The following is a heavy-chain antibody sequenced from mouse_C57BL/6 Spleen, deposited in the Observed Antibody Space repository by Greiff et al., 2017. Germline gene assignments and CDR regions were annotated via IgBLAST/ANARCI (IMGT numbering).Heavy chain of an antibody. Sequence: DVMLVESGGGLVKPGGSLKLSCAASGFTFSSYAMSWVRQTPEKRLEWVATISDGGSYTYYPDNVKGRFTISRDNAKNNLYLQMSHLKSEDTAMYYCARDRATWYAMDYWGQGTSVTVSS. CDR3: ARDRATWYAMDY. CDR1: GFTFSSYA. CDR2: ISDGGSYT. V-gene: IGHV5-4*01. D-gene: IGHD3-1*01. J-gene: IGHJ4*01.